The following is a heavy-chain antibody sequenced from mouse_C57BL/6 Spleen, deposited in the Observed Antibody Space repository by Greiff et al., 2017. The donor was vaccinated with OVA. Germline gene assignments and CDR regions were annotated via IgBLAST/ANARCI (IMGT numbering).Heavy chain of an antibody. V-gene: IGHV1-58*01. Sequence: VQLQQSGAELVRPGSSVKMSCKTSGYTFTSYGINWVKQRPGQGLEWIGYIYIGNGYTEYNEKFKGKATLTSDTSSSTAYMQLSSLTSEDSAIYVGARSPRGSRGAMDYWGQGTSVTVSS. CDR2: IYIGNGYT. CDR1: GYTFTSYG. D-gene: IGHD1-1*01. CDR3: ARSPRGSRGAMDY. J-gene: IGHJ4*01.